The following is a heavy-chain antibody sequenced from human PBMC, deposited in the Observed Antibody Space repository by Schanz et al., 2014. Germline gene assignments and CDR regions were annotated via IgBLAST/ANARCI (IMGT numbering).Heavy chain of an antibody. Sequence: EVQLVQSGGGLVQPGGSLRLSCAASGFTVSNSYIHWVRQAPGKGLEWVSTIYSSGSTYYADSVRGRFTISRDNSMNTVYLQMNSLRSDDAAVYYGARAQGVIRLYYGVDVWGQGTTVTVSS. V-gene: IGHV3-53*04. CDR1: GFTVSNSY. D-gene: IGHD3-10*01. CDR2: IYSSGST. J-gene: IGHJ6*02. CDR3: ARAQGVIRLYYGVDV.